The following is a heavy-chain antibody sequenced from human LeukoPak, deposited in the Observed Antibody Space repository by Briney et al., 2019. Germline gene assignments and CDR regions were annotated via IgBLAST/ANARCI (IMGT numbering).Heavy chain of an antibody. CDR1: GGSFSGYY. J-gene: IGHJ3*02. CDR2: INHSGST. CDR3: ARGYFYDYIWGSYRPDAFDI. V-gene: IGHV4-34*01. D-gene: IGHD3-16*02. Sequence: SETLSLTCAVYGGSFSGYYWSWIRQPPGKGLEWIGEINHSGSTNYSPSLKSRVTISVDTSKNQFSLKLSSVTAADTAVYYCARGYFYDYIWGSYRPDAFDIWGQGTMVTVSS.